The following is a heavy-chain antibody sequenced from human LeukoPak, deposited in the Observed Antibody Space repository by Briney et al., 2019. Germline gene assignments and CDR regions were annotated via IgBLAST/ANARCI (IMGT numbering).Heavy chain of an antibody. J-gene: IGHJ5*02. V-gene: IGHV1-69*05. D-gene: IGHD6-6*01. CDR2: IIPIFGTA. Sequence: SVKVSCKASGGTFSSYAISWVRQAPGQGLEWMGGIIPIFGTANYAQKFQGRVTITTDESTSTAYMELSSPRSEDTAVHYCARVTAARYLGHFLWFDPWGQGTLVTVSS. CDR1: GGTFSSYA. CDR3: ARVTAARYLGHFLWFDP.